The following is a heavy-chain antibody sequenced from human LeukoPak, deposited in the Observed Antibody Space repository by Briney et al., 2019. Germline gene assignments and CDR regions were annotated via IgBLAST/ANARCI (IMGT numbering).Heavy chain of an antibody. V-gene: IGHV1-18*01. D-gene: IGHD6-13*01. CDR2: ISAYNGNT. J-gene: IGHJ3*02. CDR3: ARDGGIAAAGHVFDI. Sequence: ASVTVSFKASGYTFTSYGISWVRQAPGQGLEWMGWISAYNGNTNYAQKLQGRVTMTTDTSTSTAYMELRSLRSDDTAVYYCARDGGIAAAGHVFDIWGQGTMVTVSS. CDR1: GYTFTSYG.